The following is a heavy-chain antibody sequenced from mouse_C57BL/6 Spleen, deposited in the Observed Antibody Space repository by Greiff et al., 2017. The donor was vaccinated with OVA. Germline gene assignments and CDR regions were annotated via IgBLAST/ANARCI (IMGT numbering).Heavy chain of an antibody. Sequence: VQLQESGAELVRPGASVTLSCKASGYTFTDYEMHWVKQTPVHGLEWIGAIDPETGGTAYNQKFKGKAILTADKSSSTAYMELRSLTSEDSAVYYCTRHYGSSYVGAMDYWGQGTSVTVSS. CDR2: IDPETGGT. V-gene: IGHV1-15*01. CDR3: TRHYGSSYVGAMDY. D-gene: IGHD1-1*01. J-gene: IGHJ4*01. CDR1: GYTFTDYE.